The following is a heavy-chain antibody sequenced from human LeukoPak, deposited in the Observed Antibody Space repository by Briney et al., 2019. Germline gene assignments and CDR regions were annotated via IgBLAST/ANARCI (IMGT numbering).Heavy chain of an antibody. V-gene: IGHV4-34*01. CDR3: ASSYSSGWYRPFDY. CDR2: INHRGST. CDR1: GGSFSGYY. J-gene: IGHJ4*02. D-gene: IGHD6-19*01. Sequence: PSETLSLTCAVYGGSFSGYYWSWIRQPPGKGLEGIGEINHRGSTNYNPSLKSRVTISVDTSKNQFPLKLSSVTAADTAVYYCASSYSSGWYRPFDYWGQGTLVTVSS.